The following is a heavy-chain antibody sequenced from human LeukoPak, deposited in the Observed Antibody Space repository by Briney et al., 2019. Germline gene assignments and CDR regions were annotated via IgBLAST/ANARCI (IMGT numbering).Heavy chain of an antibody. CDR3: AKQGRGLAAAYFDF. CDR1: GFTLFHFG. V-gene: IGHV3-23*01. J-gene: IGHJ4*02. Sequence: GGALRLSFSAPGFTLFHFGMGWGRQAPGEGLGWGSAISGSGGFTYYADSVKGRFTISRDNSKNTLYLQMNSLRAEDTAVYYCAKQGRGLAAAYFDFWGQGTLVTVSS. D-gene: IGHD6-13*01. CDR2: ISGSGGFT.